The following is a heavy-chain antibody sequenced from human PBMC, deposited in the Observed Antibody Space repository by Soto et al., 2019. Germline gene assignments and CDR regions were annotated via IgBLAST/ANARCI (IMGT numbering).Heavy chain of an antibody. V-gene: IGHV4-30-2*01. CDR1: GGSISSGGYS. J-gene: IGHJ5*02. D-gene: IGHD3-9*01. Sequence: SETLSLTCAVSGGSISSGGYSWSWIRQPPGKGLEWIGEIYHSGNTNYNPSLKSRVTISVDKSKNQFFLKLSSVTAADTAVYYCARAIEYSDWPSPWGQGTLVTVSS. CDR3: ARAIEYSDWPSP. CDR2: IYHSGNT.